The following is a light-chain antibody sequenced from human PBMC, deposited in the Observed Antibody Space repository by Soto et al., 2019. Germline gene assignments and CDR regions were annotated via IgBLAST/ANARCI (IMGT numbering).Light chain of an antibody. J-gene: IGKJ2*01. Sequence: DIVMTQSPLSLPVTPGEPASISCRSSQSLLHSNGYNYLDWYLQKPGQSPQVLIHLGSYRASGVPDRFSGSGSGTDFTLKISRVAAEDVGVYYCMQALQTPYTFGQGTKLEI. CDR2: LGS. CDR3: MQALQTPYT. CDR1: QSLLHSNGYNY. V-gene: IGKV2-28*01.